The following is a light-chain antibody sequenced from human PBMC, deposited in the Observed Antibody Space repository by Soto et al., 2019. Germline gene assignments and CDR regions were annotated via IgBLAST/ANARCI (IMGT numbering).Light chain of an antibody. J-gene: IGKJ1*01. CDR3: QQYNNWPRT. CDR2: GAS. V-gene: IGKV3-15*01. Sequence: ETVMTQSEATLSVSPGERATLSCRASQSIHTNLAWYQQKPGQPPRLLIYGASTRVTGIPTRFSGSGSGTEFTLTISSLQSEDFAVYYCQQYNNWPRTXG. CDR1: QSIHTN.